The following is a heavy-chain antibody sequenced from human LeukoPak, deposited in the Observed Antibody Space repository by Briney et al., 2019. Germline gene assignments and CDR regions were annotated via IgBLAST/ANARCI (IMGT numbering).Heavy chain of an antibody. J-gene: IGHJ3*02. D-gene: IGHD3-22*01. CDR1: GGSIISSSYY. CDR3: AGGSSGYYWWLRAFDI. Sequence: SETLSLTCTVSGGSIISSSYYWGWIRQPPGTGLEWIGSIYHSGSTYYNPSLKSRVTISVDTSKNQFSLKLSSVTAADTAVYYCAGGSSGYYWWLRAFDIWGQGTMVTVSS. CDR2: IYHSGST. V-gene: IGHV4-39*07.